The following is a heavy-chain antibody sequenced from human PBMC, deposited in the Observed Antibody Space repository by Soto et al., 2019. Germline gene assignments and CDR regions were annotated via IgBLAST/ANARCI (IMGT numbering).Heavy chain of an antibody. CDR3: ARDPSPNRPATMVRGVP. V-gene: IGHV3-7*01. CDR2: IKQDGSEK. D-gene: IGHD3-10*01. CDR1: GFTFSSYW. Sequence: GGSLRLSCAASGFTFSSYWMSWVRQAPGKGLEWVANIKQDGSEKYYVDSVKGRFTISRDNAKNSLYLQMNSLRAEDTAVYYCARDPSPNRPATMVRGVPWGQGTLVTVSS. J-gene: IGHJ5*02.